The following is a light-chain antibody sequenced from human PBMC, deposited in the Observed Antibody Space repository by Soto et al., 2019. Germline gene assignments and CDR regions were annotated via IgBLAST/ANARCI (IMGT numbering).Light chain of an antibody. Sequence: DIPMTQSPSTLSASVGDRVTITCRASQSISSELAWYQQKPGQAPKFLIYKASRLQSGVPSRFSGSGSGTEFTLTISSLQPDDFATYYCQQYNNYWTFGQGTKVEIK. CDR2: KAS. CDR1: QSISSE. V-gene: IGKV1-5*03. J-gene: IGKJ1*01. CDR3: QQYNNYWT.